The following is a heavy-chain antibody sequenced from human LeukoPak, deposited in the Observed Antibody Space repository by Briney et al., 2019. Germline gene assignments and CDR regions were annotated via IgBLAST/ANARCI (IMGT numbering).Heavy chain of an antibody. CDR3: ARENSGSYYQFDY. J-gene: IGHJ4*02. Sequence: GGSLRLSCAASGFTFSDYYMSWIRQAPGKGLEWVSYISSSGTTIYYADSVKGRFTISRDNAKNSLYLQMNSLRAEDTAVYYCARENSGSYYQFDYWGQGTLVTVSS. V-gene: IGHV3-11*04. CDR1: GFTFSDYY. D-gene: IGHD1-26*01. CDR2: ISSSGTTI.